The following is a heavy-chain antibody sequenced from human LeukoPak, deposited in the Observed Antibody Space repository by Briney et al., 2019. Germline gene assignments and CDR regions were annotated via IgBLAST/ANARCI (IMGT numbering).Heavy chain of an antibody. J-gene: IGHJ4*02. D-gene: IGHD5-12*01. CDR1: GYTFTGYY. Sequence: ASVKVSCKASGYTFTGYYMHWVRQAPGQGLEWMGWINPNSGGTNYAQKFQGRVTMTRDTSISTAYMELSSLRSDDTADDTAVYYCARQYTGYHFDYWGQGTLVTVSS. V-gene: IGHV1-2*02. CDR2: INPNSGGT. CDR3: ARQYTGYHFDY.